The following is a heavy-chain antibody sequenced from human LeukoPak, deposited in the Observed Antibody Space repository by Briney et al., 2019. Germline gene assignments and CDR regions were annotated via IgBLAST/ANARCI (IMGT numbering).Heavy chain of an antibody. D-gene: IGHD3-10*01. J-gene: IGHJ4*02. Sequence: GASVKVSCKASGQSLTGYFIHWVRQAPGQGLEWVGRIYPNTGDTIYAQNFQGRVTVISATSISTAYMELSRLTSDDTAVYFCARLGLHGSGTYYFFDYWGQGTLVTVSS. V-gene: IGHV1-2*06. CDR2: IYPNTGDT. CDR1: GQSLTGYF. CDR3: ARLGLHGSGTYYFFDY.